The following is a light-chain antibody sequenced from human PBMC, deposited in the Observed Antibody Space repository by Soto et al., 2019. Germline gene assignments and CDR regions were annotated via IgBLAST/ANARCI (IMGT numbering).Light chain of an antibody. V-gene: IGKV1-39*01. CDR3: QQSYSTLRT. J-gene: IGKJ1*01. Sequence: DIQMTQSPSSLSASVGDRVSITCRASQSISSYLNWYQQKPGKAPKLLLYAASSLQSGVPSRFRGSGSGTDFTLTISSLQPEDFATYYCQQSYSTLRTFGQGTKVEIK. CDR1: QSISSY. CDR2: AAS.